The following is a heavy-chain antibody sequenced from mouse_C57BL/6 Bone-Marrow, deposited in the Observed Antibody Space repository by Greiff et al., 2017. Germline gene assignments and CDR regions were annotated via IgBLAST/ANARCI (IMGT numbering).Heavy chain of an antibody. J-gene: IGHJ4*01. CDR3: ARDRDGNYAMDY. CDR1: GFTFSSYA. V-gene: IGHV5-4*01. Sequence: DVHLVESGGGLVKPGGSLKLSCAASGFTFSSYAMSWVRQTPEKRLEWVATISDGGSYTYYPDNVKGRFTISRDNAKNNLYLQMSHLKSEDTAMYYCARDRDGNYAMDYWGQGTSVTVSS. D-gene: IGHD2-1*01. CDR2: ISDGGSYT.